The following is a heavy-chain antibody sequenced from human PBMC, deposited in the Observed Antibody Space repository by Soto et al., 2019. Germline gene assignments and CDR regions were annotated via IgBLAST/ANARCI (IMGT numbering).Heavy chain of an antibody. D-gene: IGHD2-21*02. CDR1: GFTFSTYA. V-gene: IGHV3-23*01. Sequence: EVQLLESGGGLVQPGGSLRLSCAASGFTFSTYAMNWVRQAPGKGLEWVSGITSGGTTYYADSVKGRFNISRDNSRNTLYVQMNSLRAEDTAVYYCAKDREGGGNSLDYWGQGTLVTVSS. J-gene: IGHJ4*02. CDR3: AKDREGGGNSLDY. CDR2: ITSGGTT.